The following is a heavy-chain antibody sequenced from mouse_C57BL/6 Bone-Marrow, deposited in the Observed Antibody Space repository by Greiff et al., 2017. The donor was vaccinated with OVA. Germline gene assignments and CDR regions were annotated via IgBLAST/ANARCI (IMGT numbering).Heavy chain of an antibody. Sequence: QVQLQQPGAELVQPGASVKLSCKASGYTFTSYWMQWVKQRPGQGLEWIGEIDTSDSYTNYKQKFKGKATLNVDTSSSTAYMQLNSLTSEDSAVYYCASAVFAYWGQGTLVTVSA. V-gene: IGHV1-50*01. CDR2: IDTSDSYT. J-gene: IGHJ3*01. CDR1: GYTFTSYW. CDR3: ASAVFAY.